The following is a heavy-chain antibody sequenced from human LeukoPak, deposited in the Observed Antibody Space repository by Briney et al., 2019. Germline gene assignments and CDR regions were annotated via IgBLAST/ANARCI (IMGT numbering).Heavy chain of an antibody. CDR1: GHSQSCYY. V-gene: IGHV4-4*09. Sequence: NPWEPVSLLCTVCGHSQSCYYELGLRQPPGRAPEWIGYFYTCANTNYNPTLSSHATMSVDTSNNQFSLKLSSVTAPDTAVYYCARGLRDEERHYGYYYMDVGGKGPAITVSS. CDR3: ARGLRDEERHYGYYYMDV. J-gene: IGHJ6*03. D-gene: IGHD3-22*01. CDR2: FYTCANT.